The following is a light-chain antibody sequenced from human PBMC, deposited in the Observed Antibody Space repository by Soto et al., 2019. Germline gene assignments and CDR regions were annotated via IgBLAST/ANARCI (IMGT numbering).Light chain of an antibody. V-gene: IGKV3-11*01. CDR2: DAS. CDR3: QQRSNWA. Sequence: EIVLTQSPGTLSLSPGERATLYCRASQSVSNNYLAWYQQKPGQAPRLLIYDASNRATGIPARFSGSGSGTDFTLTISSLEPEDFAVYYCQQRSNWAFGQGTKGDLK. J-gene: IGKJ1*01. CDR1: QSVSNNY.